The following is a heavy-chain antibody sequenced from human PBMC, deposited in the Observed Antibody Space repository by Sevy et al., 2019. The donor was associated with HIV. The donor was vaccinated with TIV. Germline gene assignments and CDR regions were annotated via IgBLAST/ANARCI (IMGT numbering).Heavy chain of an antibody. CDR2: IYSNGHI. D-gene: IGHD1-26*01. Sequence: SETLSLTCTVSGGSITSLYWNWIRQPPGKGLEWIANIYSNGHINYNPSLKSRVTLSLDTSKNQFSLLLSSVTAADTAMYYCAGENAWGRGYSWGQGTLVTVSS. CDR3: AGENAWGRGYS. J-gene: IGHJ4*02. V-gene: IGHV4-59*08. CDR1: GGSITSLY.